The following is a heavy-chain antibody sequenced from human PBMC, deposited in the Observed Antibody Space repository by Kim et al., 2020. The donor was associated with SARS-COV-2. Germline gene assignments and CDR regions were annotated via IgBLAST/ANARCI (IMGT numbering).Heavy chain of an antibody. CDR2: IWYDGSNK. CDR3: AKEGRGIYYDSSGYYPPSYYYGMDV. J-gene: IGHJ6*02. Sequence: GGSLRLSCAASGFTFSSYAMHWVRQAPGKGLEWVAVIWYDGSNKYYADSVKGRFTISRDNSKNTLYLQMNSLRAEDTAVYYCAKEGRGIYYDSSGYYPPSYYYGMDVWGQGTTVTVSS. V-gene: IGHV3-33*06. D-gene: IGHD3-22*01. CDR1: GFTFSSYA.